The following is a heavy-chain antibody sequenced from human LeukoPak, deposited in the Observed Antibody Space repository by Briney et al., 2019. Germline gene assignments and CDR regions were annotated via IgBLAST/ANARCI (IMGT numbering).Heavy chain of an antibody. CDR1: GYSFTTYW. V-gene: IGHV5-51*01. CDR3: ARRSSSSRNFDY. Sequence: GESLKISCTGSGYSFTTYWIGWVRQMPGKGLEWMGIIYPGDSDTTYSPSFQGQVTISADKSIGTAYPQWSSLKASDTAIYYCARRSSSSRNFDYWGQGTLVTVSS. D-gene: IGHD6-6*01. CDR2: IYPGDSDT. J-gene: IGHJ4*02.